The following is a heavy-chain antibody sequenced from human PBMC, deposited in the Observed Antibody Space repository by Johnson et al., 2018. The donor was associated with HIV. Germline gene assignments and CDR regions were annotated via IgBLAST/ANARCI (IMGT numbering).Heavy chain of an antibody. Sequence: VQLVESGGGLVQPGGSLRLSCAASGFTFSSYWMSWVRQAPGKGLEWVANIKQEGSEKYYVDSVKGRFTISRDNAKNSLYLQMNSLRAEDTAVYYCASDYYYDSRARLGAFDIWGQGTMVTVSS. V-gene: IGHV3-7*05. J-gene: IGHJ3*02. CDR3: ASDYYYDSRARLGAFDI. CDR1: GFTFSSYW. D-gene: IGHD3-22*01. CDR2: IKQEGSEK.